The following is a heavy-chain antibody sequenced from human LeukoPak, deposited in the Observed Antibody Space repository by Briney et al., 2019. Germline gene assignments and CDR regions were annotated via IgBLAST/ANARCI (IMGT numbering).Heavy chain of an antibody. D-gene: IGHD6-6*01. V-gene: IGHV3-11*01. CDR3: ARGHSSSSRVFVY. CDR1: GFTFSDYY. CDR2: ISSSGSTI. Sequence: PGGSLRLSCAASGFTFSDYYMSWIRQAPGKGLEGVSYISSSGSTIYYADSVKGRFTISRDNAKNSLYLQMNSLRAEDTAVYYCARGHSSSSRVFVYWGQGTLVTVSS. J-gene: IGHJ4*02.